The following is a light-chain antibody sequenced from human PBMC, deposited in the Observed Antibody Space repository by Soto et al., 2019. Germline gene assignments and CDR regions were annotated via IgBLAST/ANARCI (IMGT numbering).Light chain of an antibody. CDR2: GAS. J-gene: IGKJ1*01. CDR1: QSVTSLH. V-gene: IGKV3-20*01. Sequence: EIVLTQSPVTLSLSPGERATLSCRASQSVTSLHFAWYQQKPGRAPRLLIFGASTRASGIPDRFSGSGSGTDFTLTISRLEPDDFAVYYCQHYGSPSWTFGQGTKVDIK. CDR3: QHYGSPSWT.